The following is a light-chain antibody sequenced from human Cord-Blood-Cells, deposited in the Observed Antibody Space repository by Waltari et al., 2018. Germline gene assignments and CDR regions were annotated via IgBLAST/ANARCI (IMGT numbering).Light chain of an antibody. CDR2: EGS. J-gene: IGLJ3*02. CDR1: SSDVGSSNL. V-gene: IGLV2-23*01. CDR3: CSYAGSSTLV. Sequence: QSALTQPASVSGSPGQSITISCTGTSSDVGSSNLSSWYQQHPGKAPKLMIYEGSKRPSGVSNRCSGSKSGNTASLTISGLQAEDEADYYCCSYAGSSTLVFGGGTKLTVL.